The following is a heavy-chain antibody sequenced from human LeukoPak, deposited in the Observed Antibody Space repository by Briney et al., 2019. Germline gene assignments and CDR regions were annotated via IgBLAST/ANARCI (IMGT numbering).Heavy chain of an antibody. CDR2: FDPEDGET. Sequence: GASVKVSCKVSGYTLTELSMHWVRQAPGKGLEWMGGFDPEDGETIYAQKFQGRVTMTEDTSTDTAYMELSSLRSEDTAVYYCATLGYCSSTSCNYYYYYMDVWGKGTMVTVSS. CDR3: ATLGYCSSTSCNYYYYYMDV. CDR1: GYTLTELS. D-gene: IGHD2-2*01. J-gene: IGHJ6*03. V-gene: IGHV1-24*01.